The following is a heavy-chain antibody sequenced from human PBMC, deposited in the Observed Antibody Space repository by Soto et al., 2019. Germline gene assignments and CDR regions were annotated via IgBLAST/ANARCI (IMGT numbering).Heavy chain of an antibody. V-gene: IGHV4-59*01. Sequence: QVQLQESGPGLVKPSETLSLTCTVSGGSISSYYWSWIRQPPGKGLEWIGYIYYSGSTNYNPSLKDRVPISVDTSKNQFPLKLSSVTAADTAVYYCARGLPLYNDYYYYGMAVWGQGTTVTVSS. CDR2: IYYSGST. J-gene: IGHJ6*02. CDR1: GGSISSYY. D-gene: IGHD1-1*01. CDR3: ARGLPLYNDYYYYGMAV.